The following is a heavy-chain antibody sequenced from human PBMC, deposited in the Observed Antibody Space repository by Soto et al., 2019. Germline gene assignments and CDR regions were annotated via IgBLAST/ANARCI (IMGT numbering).Heavy chain of an antibody. V-gene: IGHV2-5*02. CDR1: GFSLSTSGVG. Sequence: QITLKESGPTLVKPTQTLTLTCTFSGFSLSTSGVGVGWTRQPPGKALEWLALIYWDDDKRYSPSLKSRLTITKDTSKNQVVLTMTNMDPVDTATYYCAHRRCSSTSCYRVHWFDPWGQGTLVTVSS. D-gene: IGHD2-2*01. CDR3: AHRRCSSTSCYRVHWFDP. CDR2: IYWDDDK. J-gene: IGHJ5*02.